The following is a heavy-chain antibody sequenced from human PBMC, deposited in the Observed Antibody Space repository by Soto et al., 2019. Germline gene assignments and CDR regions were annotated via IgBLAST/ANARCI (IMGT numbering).Heavy chain of an antibody. CDR3: ARDGGVAVTYPFDI. J-gene: IGHJ3*02. D-gene: IGHD2-8*02. Sequence: EVQLLESGGGLIRPGGSLRLSCAASGFTFSTYGMTWVRQVPGKGLEWVSSISPAGGATHYGDSAKGRFTVSRDNSKNTLYLQMNSLRAEDTARYYCARDGGVAVTYPFDIWGQGTVVTVSS. V-gene: IGHV3-23*01. CDR1: GFTFSTYG. CDR2: ISPAGGAT.